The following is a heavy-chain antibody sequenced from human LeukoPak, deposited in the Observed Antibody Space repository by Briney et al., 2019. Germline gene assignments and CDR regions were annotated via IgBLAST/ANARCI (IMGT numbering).Heavy chain of an antibody. CDR1: GDSINSLDL. J-gene: IGHJ4*02. Sequence: SETLSLTCTVSGDSINSLDLWSWVRQPPGKGLEWIGEINHSGSTNYNPSLKSRVTISVDTSKNQFSLKLSSVTAADTAVYYCARKGGYSYGFYPTPVDYWGQGTLVTVSS. D-gene: IGHD5-18*01. CDR2: INHSGST. V-gene: IGHV4-4*02. CDR3: ARKGGYSYGFYPTPVDY.